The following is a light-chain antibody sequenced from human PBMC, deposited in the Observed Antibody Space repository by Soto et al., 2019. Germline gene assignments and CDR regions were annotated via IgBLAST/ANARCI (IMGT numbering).Light chain of an antibody. CDR1: SSNIGAGYD. Sequence: QSVLTQPPSVSGVPGQRVTISCTGSSSNIGAGYDVHWYQQLPGTAPKLLIYGNSNRPSGVPDRFSGSKSGTSASLAITGLQAEDQADYYCQSYDSSLSGWVFGGWTKLTVL. CDR2: GNS. J-gene: IGLJ3*02. CDR3: QSYDSSLSGWV. V-gene: IGLV1-40*01.